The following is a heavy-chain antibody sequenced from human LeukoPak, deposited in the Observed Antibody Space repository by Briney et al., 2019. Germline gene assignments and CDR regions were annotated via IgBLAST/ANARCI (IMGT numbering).Heavy chain of an antibody. V-gene: IGHV3-7*01. J-gene: IGHJ4*02. CDR3: ARDPPRWGVVVTDTEDDY. CDR1: GFTFSNYW. Sequence: GGSLRLSCAASGFTFSNYWMSWVRQAPGKGLEWVANIKQDGSEKYYVDSVKGRFTISRDNSKNTLYLQMNSLRAEDTAVYYCARDPPRWGVVVTDTEDDYWGQGTLVTVSS. D-gene: IGHD3-22*01. CDR2: IKQDGSEK.